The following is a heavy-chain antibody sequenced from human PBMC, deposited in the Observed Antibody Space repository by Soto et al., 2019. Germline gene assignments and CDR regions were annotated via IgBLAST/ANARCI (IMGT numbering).Heavy chain of an antibody. Sequence: QITLKESGPMLVKPTQTLTVTCTFSGFTLSTSGAGVGWIRQPPRQALEWLALIYWDDDKRYSPSLKSRLTITIDTSENQVVLTMTNMDPVDTATYYCAHKSYYSGSGSIDYWGQGTLVTVSS. CDR3: AHKSYYSGSGSIDY. D-gene: IGHD3-10*01. J-gene: IGHJ4*02. CDR2: IYWDDDK. CDR1: GFTLSTSGAG. V-gene: IGHV2-5*02.